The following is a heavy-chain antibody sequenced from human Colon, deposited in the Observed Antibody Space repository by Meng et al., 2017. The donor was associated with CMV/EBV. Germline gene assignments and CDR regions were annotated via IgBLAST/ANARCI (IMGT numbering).Heavy chain of an antibody. D-gene: IGHD1/OR15-1a*01. Sequence: GGSLRLSCKGSGYSFTSYWIGWVRQMPGKGLEWMGIIYPGDSDTRYSPSFQGQVTISADKSISTAYLQWSSLKASDTAMYYCATSRGPGGYFYGMDAWGQGTTVTVSS. CDR1: GYSFTSYW. CDR3: ATSRGPGGYFYGMDA. J-gene: IGHJ6*02. V-gene: IGHV5-51*01. CDR2: IYPGDSDT.